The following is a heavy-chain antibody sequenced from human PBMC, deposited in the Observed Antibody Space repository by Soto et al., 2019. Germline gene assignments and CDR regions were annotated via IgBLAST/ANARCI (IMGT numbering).Heavy chain of an antibody. CDR3: TTTKGRIEPPTNDC. V-gene: IGHV3-15*01. CDR2: IKSDGYDGAI. D-gene: IGHD2-8*01. CDR1: GFTFSNAW. Sequence: EVQLVESGGGLVKPGGSLRLSCAGSGFTFSNAWMSWVRRAPGKGLEWVGSIKSDGYDGAIDYAAPVTGRFTISRDESKNTLFVQMKNLRAEDTAVYACTTTKGRIEPPTNDCWGQGTPVIVPS. J-gene: IGHJ4*02.